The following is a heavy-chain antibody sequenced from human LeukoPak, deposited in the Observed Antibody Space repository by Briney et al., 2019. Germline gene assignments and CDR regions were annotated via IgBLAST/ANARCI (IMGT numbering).Heavy chain of an antibody. CDR2: IYHSGST. Sequence: SETLSLTCAVSGGSISSGGDSWSWMRQPPGKGLGGIGYIYHSGSTYYNPSLKSRVTISVDRSKNQFSLKLSSVTAADTAVYYCASLSPDYDYDYWGQGTLVTVSS. CDR3: ASLSPDYDYDY. CDR1: GGSISSGGDS. V-gene: IGHV4-30-2*01. J-gene: IGHJ4*02. D-gene: IGHD5-12*01.